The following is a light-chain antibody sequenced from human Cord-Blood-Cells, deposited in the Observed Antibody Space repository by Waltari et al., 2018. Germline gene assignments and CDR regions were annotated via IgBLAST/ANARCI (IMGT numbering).Light chain of an antibody. CDR1: RSDVGGFNY. J-gene: IGLJ2*01. CDR2: EVS. Sequence: QSAPTPPPSASGSPGQSVTLSCTATRSDVGGFNYVSWYQQHPGKAPKLMIYEVSKRPSGVPDRFSGSKSGNTASLTVSGLQAEDEADYYCSSYAGSNNLVFGGGTKLTVL. CDR3: SSYAGSNNLV. V-gene: IGLV2-8*01.